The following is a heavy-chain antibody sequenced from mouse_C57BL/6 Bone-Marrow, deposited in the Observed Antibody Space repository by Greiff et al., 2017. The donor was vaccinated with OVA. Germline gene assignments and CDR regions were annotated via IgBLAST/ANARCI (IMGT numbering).Heavy chain of an antibody. Sequence: QVQLQQSGPELVKPGASVKISCKASGYAFSSSWMNWVKQRPGKGLEWIGRIYPGDGDTNYNGKFKGKATLTADKSSSTAYMQLSSLTSEDSAVYFCASPYWWCYAMDYWGQGASVTVSS. D-gene: IGHD1-1*02. V-gene: IGHV1-82*01. J-gene: IGHJ4*01. CDR3: ASPYWWCYAMDY. CDR2: IYPGDGDT. CDR1: GYAFSSSW.